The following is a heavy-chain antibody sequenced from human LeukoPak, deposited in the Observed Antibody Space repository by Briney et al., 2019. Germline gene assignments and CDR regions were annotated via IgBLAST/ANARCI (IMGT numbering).Heavy chain of an antibody. J-gene: IGHJ5*02. CDR2: IFSDGTT. CDR3: ARGHPLQFIVRALDP. D-gene: IGHD4-11*01. CDR1: GHIVSGNY. Sequence: GGSLRLSCAASGHIVSGNYMSWVRQGPGKGLEWISFIFSDGTTHYADSVKGRFTISRDNSKNTVHLQMNSLTVEDTAVYYCARGHPLQFIVRALDPRGRGTLVTVSS. V-gene: IGHV3-66*01.